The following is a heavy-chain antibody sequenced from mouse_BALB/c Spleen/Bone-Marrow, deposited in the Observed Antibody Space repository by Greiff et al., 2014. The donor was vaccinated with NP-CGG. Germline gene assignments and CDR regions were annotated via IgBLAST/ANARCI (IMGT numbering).Heavy chain of an antibody. CDR1: GYSFTDYN. D-gene: IGHD4-1*01. Sequence: VQLKESGPELVKPGASVKVSCKASGYSFTDYNMYWVKQSHGKSLEWIGYIDPYNGSTSYNQKFKGKATLTVDKSSSTAFMHLNSLTSEDSAVYYCAITGTAYWYSDVWGAGTTVTVSS. V-gene: IGHV1S135*01. CDR2: IDPYNGST. CDR3: AITGTAYWYSDV. J-gene: IGHJ1*01.